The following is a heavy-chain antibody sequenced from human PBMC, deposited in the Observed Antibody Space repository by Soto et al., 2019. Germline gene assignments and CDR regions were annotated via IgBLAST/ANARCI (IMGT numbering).Heavy chain of an antibody. V-gene: IGHV1-2*04. Sequence: ASVKVSCKASGYTFTGYYMHWVRQAPGQGLEWMGWINPNSGGTNYAQKFQGWVTMTRDTSISTAYMELSRLRSDDTAVYYCARDRGLGPYYYYYGMDVWGQGTTVTVS. CDR2: INPNSGGT. CDR3: ARDRGLGPYYYYYGMDV. D-gene: IGHD5-12*01. J-gene: IGHJ6*02. CDR1: GYTFTGYY.